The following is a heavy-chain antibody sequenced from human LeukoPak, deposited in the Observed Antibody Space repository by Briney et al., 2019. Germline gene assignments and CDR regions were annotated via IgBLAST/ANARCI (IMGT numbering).Heavy chain of an antibody. J-gene: IGHJ4*02. CDR1: GYTFTSYG. V-gene: IGHV1-18*01. Sequence: ASVKVSCKASGYTFTSYGISGVRQAPGQGLEWTGWISTYNGNTNYAQKLQGRVTMTTDTSTSTAYMELRSLRSDDTAVYYCARDKGIVATIGLDYWGQGTLVTVSS. CDR3: ARDKGIVATIGLDY. CDR2: ISTYNGNT. D-gene: IGHD5-12*01.